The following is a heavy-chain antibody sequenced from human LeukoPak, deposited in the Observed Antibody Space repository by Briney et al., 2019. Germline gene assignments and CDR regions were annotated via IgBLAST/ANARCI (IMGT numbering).Heavy chain of an antibody. CDR3: ARARYCSSTSCPRETNWFDP. CDR2: ISAYSGNT. Sequence: ASVKVSCKASGYTFTSYGISWVRQAPGQGLEWMGWISAYSGNTNYAQKLQGRVTMTTDTSTSTAYMELRSLRSDDTAVYYCARARYCSSTSCPRETNWFDPWGQGTLVTVSS. CDR1: GYTFTSYG. J-gene: IGHJ5*02. V-gene: IGHV1-18*01. D-gene: IGHD2-2*01.